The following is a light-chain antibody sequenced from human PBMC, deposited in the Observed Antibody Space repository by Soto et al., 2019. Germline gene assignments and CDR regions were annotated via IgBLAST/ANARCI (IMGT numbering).Light chain of an antibody. J-gene: IGLJ3*02. CDR1: SSDVGGYKY. CDR2: EVS. V-gene: IGLV2-14*01. Sequence: QSALTQPASVSGSPGQSITISCTGTSSDVGGYKYVSWYQQHPGKAPKLMIYEVSDRPSGISNRFSGSKSGNTASLTNSGLQAEDEADYYCNSYTSSNTWVFGGGTKLTVL. CDR3: NSYTSSNTWV.